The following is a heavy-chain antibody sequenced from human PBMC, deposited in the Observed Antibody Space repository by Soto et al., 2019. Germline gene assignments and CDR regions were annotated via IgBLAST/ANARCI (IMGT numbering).Heavy chain of an antibody. CDR3: ARGVVVNAIPRAYYAMDV. CDR2: IYHSETT. Sequence: QLQLQESGPGLVKASETLSLTCTVSGGSISSSSYYWGWIRQPPGQGLEWIGSIYHSETTYYNPSLKSRVTISVDTSKNQFSLKLSSGTAADTAAYYGARGVVVNAIPRAYYAMDVCGQGTAVNVYS. V-gene: IGHV4-39*01. D-gene: IGHD2-21*01. CDR1: GGSISSSSYY. J-gene: IGHJ6*02.